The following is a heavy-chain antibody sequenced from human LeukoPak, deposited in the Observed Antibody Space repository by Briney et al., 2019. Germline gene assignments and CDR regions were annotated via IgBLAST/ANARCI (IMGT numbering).Heavy chain of an antibody. V-gene: IGHV3-20*04. CDR2: INWNGGST. CDR3: AREQGMVRGSWFDP. J-gene: IGHJ5*02. D-gene: IGHD3-10*01. Sequence: GGSLRLSCAASGFTFDDYGMSWVRQASGKGLEWVSGINWNGGSTGYADSAKGRFTISRDNAKNSLYLQMNSLRAEDTALYYCAREQGMVRGSWFDPWGQGTLVTVSS. CDR1: GFTFDDYG.